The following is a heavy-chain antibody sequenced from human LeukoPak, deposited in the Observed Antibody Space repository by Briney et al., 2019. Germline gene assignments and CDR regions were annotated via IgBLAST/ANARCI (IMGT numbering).Heavy chain of an antibody. CDR3: ARGHFHCSGGSCYSDY. CDR2: INPNSGGT. V-gene: IGHV1-2*02. Sequence: ASVKVSCKASGCTFTGYYMHWVRQAPGQGLEWMGWINPNSGGTNYAQKFQGRVTMTRDTSISTAYMELSRLRSDDTAVYYCARGHFHCSGGSCYSDYWGQGTLVTVSS. D-gene: IGHD2-15*01. J-gene: IGHJ4*02. CDR1: GCTFTGYY.